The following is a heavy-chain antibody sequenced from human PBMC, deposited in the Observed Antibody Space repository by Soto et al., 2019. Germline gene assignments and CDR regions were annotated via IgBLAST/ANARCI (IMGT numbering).Heavy chain of an antibody. CDR1: GFTFGSYA. Sequence: EVQLLESGGGLVQPGGSLRLSCAASGFTFGSYAMSWDRQAPGKGLEWVSGITDGAGSTFYANSLQGRFTISRDNSKNTLYLQMISLTAADTATYYCAKVGLFRNGYMGVVRGDYWGQGTLVTVSA. D-gene: IGHD6-13*01. J-gene: IGHJ4*02. CDR2: ITDGAGST. V-gene: IGHV3-23*01. CDR3: AKVGLFRNGYMGVVRGDY.